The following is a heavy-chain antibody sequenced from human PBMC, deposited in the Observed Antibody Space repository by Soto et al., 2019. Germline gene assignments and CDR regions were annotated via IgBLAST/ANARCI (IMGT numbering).Heavy chain of an antibody. D-gene: IGHD2-2*02. CDR3: ARGCSSTSCDMGNWFDP. CDR2: INHSGST. Sequence: SETLSLTCAVYGGSFSGYYWSWIRQPPGKGLEWIGEINHSGSTNYNPSLKSRVTISVDTSKNQFSLKLSSVTAADTAVYYCARGCSSTSCDMGNWFDPWGQVTLVTVSS. CDR1: GGSFSGYY. V-gene: IGHV4-34*01. J-gene: IGHJ5*02.